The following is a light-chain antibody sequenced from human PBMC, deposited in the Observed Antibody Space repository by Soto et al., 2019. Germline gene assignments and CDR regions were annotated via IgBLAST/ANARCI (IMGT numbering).Light chain of an antibody. CDR1: QTVSRN. V-gene: IGKV3-20*01. J-gene: IGKJ1*01. CDR2: DTS. Sequence: EVMPTQSASVLSVSKRERAALSCRASQTVSRNLAWYQQRPGQAPRLLMYDTSTRATGIPARFSGSGSGTDFTLTISRLEPEDFAVYYCQQYGSSPTTFGQGTKVDIK. CDR3: QQYGSSPTT.